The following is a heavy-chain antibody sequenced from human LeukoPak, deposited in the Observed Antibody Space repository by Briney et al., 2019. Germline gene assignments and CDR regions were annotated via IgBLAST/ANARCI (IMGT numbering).Heavy chain of an antibody. J-gene: IGHJ3*02. CDR2: IYSGGST. CDR1: GFTVSSNY. V-gene: IGHV3-53*01. CDR3: AREIYCSASSCTGGVFDI. Sequence: PGRSLRLSCAASGFTVSSNYMSWVRQAPGKGLEWVSVIYSGGSTYYADSVKARFTISRDNSKNTLYLQMNSLRVEDTAVYYCAREIYCSASSCTGGVFDIWGQGTMVTVSS. D-gene: IGHD2-15*01.